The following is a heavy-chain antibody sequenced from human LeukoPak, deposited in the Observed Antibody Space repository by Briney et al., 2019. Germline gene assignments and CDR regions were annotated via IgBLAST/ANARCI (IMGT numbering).Heavy chain of an antibody. CDR1: GFSFSSYW. CDR3: ARRGRYYFAY. V-gene: IGHV3-7*01. D-gene: IGHD3-10*01. Sequence: GGSLRLSCAASGFSFSSYWMSWVRQAPGKGLQWVANIKEDGSEKYYVDSVKDRFTISRDNAKNSLYLQMNSLRAEDTAIYYCARRGRYYFAYWGQGTLVTVSS. J-gene: IGHJ4*02. CDR2: IKEDGSEK.